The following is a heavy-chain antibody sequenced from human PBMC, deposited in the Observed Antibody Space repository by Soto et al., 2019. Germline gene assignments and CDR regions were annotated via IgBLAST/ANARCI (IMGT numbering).Heavy chain of an antibody. CDR3: ASGCSGGSCYPDEDYYGMDV. V-gene: IGHV1-3*01. J-gene: IGHJ6*02. CDR1: GYTFTSYA. CDR2: INAGNGNT. Sequence: GASVKVSCKASGYTFTSYAMHWVRQAPGQRLEWMGWINAGNGNTKYSQKFQGRVTITRDTSASTAYMELSSLRSEDTAVYYCASGCSGGSCYPDEDYYGMDVWGQGTTVTAP. D-gene: IGHD2-15*01.